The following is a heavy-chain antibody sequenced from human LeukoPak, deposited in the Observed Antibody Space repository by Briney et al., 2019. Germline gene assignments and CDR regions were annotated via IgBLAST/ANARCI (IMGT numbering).Heavy chain of an antibody. CDR3: ARALGYCSGGSCPNPY. CDR1: GFTFSRHG. Sequence: PGGSLRLSCVASGFTFSRHGLNWVRQAPGKGLEWVSGISPGGDITYYADSVKGRFTISRDNSKNTVCLQMNSLRAEDTAVYYCARALGYCSGGSCPNPYWGQGTLVTVSS. J-gene: IGHJ4*02. CDR2: ISPGGDIT. D-gene: IGHD2-15*01. V-gene: IGHV3-23*01.